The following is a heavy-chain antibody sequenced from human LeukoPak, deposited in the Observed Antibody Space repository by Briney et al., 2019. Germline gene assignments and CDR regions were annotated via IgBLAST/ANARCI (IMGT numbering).Heavy chain of an antibody. J-gene: IGHJ4*02. CDR1: GGSFSGYY. CDR2: INHSGST. V-gene: IGHV4-34*01. Sequence: KPSETLSLTCAVYGGSFSGYYWSWIRQPPGKGLEWIGEINHSGSTNYNPSLKSRVAISVDTSKNQFSLKLSSVTAADTGVYYCARGHYYFDYWGQGTLVTVSS. CDR3: ARGHYYFDY.